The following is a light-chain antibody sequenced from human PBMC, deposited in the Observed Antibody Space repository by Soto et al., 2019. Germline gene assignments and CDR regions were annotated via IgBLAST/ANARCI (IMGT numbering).Light chain of an antibody. V-gene: IGKV1-39*01. J-gene: IGKJ4*01. CDR1: QNVHNS. Sequence: DIQLTQSPPSLSAYVGDRVTITCRASQNVHNSLKWFLVKGGTAPRLLIFAASTLQSGVPSRFSGSGSGTDFTLTITTVQPEDFATYCCQQTFRNFCSFGGGTRVEI. CDR2: AAS. CDR3: QQTFRNFCS.